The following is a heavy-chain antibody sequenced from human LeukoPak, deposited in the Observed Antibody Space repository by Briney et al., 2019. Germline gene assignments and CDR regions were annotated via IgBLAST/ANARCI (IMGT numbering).Heavy chain of an antibody. Sequence: GGSLRLSCAASGFTFSSFAMSWVRQAPGKGLEWVSAISGSGGSTYYADSVKGRFTISRDNSKNTLYLQMNSLRAEDTAVYYCAKDSNWLFPRGVDYWGQGTPVTVSS. CDR2: ISGSGGST. CDR3: AKDSNWLFPRGVDY. V-gene: IGHV3-23*01. CDR1: GFTFSSFA. J-gene: IGHJ4*02. D-gene: IGHD3-9*01.